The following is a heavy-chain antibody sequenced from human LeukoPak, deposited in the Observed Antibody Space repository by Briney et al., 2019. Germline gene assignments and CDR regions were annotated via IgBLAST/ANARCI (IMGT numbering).Heavy chain of an antibody. V-gene: IGHV3-20*04. CDR2: INWNGGST. J-gene: IGHJ3*02. D-gene: IGHD2-21*02. CDR1: GFTFDDYG. CDR3: ASRCGGDCYSGNAFDI. Sequence: GSLRLSCAASGFTFDDYGMSWVRQAPGKGLEWVSGINWNGGSTGYADSVKGRFTISRDNAKNSLYLQMNSLRAEDTALYYCASRCGGDCYSGNAFDIWGQGTMVTVSS.